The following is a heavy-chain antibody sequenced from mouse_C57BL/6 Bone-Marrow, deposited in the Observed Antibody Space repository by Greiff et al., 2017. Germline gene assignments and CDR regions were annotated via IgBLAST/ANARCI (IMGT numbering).Heavy chain of an antibody. CDR2: ISYSGST. V-gene: IGHV3-8*01. Sequence: VQLKQSGPGLAKPSQTLSLTCSVTGYSITSDYWNWIRKFPGTNLEYMGYISYSGSTYYNPSLKSRISITPDTSKNQYYLQLNAVTTEDTATYYCARLPSSTDWYFDVWGTGTTVTVSS. D-gene: IGHD1-1*01. CDR1: GYSITSDY. J-gene: IGHJ1*03. CDR3: ARLPSSTDWYFDV.